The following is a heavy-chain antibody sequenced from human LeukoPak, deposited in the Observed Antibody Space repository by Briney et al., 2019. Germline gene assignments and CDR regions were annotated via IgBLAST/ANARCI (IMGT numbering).Heavy chain of an antibody. V-gene: IGHV3-30*18. CDR1: GFTFSSYG. J-gene: IGHJ3*02. CDR2: ISYDGSNK. D-gene: IGHD6-13*01. CDR3: ANLGYSSSWRENDAFDI. Sequence: GRSLRLSCEASGFTFSSYGMHWVRQAPGKGLEWVAVISYDGSNKYYADSVKGRFTISRDNSKNTLYLQMNSLRAEDTAVYYCANLGYSSSWRENDAFDIWGQGTMVTVSS.